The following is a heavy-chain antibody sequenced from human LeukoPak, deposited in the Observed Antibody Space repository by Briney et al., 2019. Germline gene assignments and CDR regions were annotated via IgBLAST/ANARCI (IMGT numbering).Heavy chain of an antibody. D-gene: IGHD3-22*01. CDR2: IYYSGNT. CDR1: GDSISSYY. Sequence: SETLSLTCTVSGDSISSYYWSWIRQPPGKGLEWIGYIYYSGNTKYNPSLKSRVTISVDTSKNLFSLRLSSVTAADTAVYYCARDRYYYDTSGPPLDIWGQGTMVTVSS. V-gene: IGHV4-59*12. J-gene: IGHJ3*02. CDR3: ARDRYYYDTSGPPLDI.